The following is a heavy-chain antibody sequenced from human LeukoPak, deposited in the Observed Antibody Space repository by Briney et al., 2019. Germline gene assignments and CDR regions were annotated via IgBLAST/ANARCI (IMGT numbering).Heavy chain of an antibody. CDR2: ISSSGGST. Sequence: PGGSLRLSCAASGFXFSSYAMSWVRQAPGKGLKWVSAISSSGGSTYYADSVKGRFTISRDNSKSTLYLQMNSLRAEDTAVYYCAGGNSDAFDIWGHGTMVTVSS. J-gene: IGHJ3*02. CDR3: AGGNSDAFDI. D-gene: IGHD4-23*01. V-gene: IGHV3-23*01. CDR1: GFXFSSYA.